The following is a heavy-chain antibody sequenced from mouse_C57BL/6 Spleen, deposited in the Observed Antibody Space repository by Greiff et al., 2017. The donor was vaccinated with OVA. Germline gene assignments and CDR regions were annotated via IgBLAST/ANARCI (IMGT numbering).Heavy chain of an antibody. Sequence: VKLQQPGAELVRPGSSVKLSCKASGYTFTSYWMHWVKQRPIQGLEWIGNIDPSDSETHYNQKFKDKATMTVDKSSSTAYMQLSSLTSEDSAVYYCARNDYGFDYWGQGTTLTVSS. D-gene: IGHD2-4*01. CDR2: IDPSDSET. CDR3: ARNDYGFDY. J-gene: IGHJ2*01. V-gene: IGHV1-52*01. CDR1: GYTFTSYW.